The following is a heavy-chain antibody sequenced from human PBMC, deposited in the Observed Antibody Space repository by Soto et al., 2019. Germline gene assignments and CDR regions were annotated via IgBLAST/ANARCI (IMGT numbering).Heavy chain of an antibody. CDR2: ISSSSSYI. CDR1: GFTFSSYS. J-gene: IGHJ6*02. CDR3: ARDKQKSQNKWELTRNYYGMDV. V-gene: IGHV3-21*01. Sequence: GGSLRLSCAASGFTFSSYSMNWVRQAPGKGLEWVSSISSSSSYIYYADSVKGRFTISRDNAKNSLYLQMNSLRAEDTAVYYCARDKQKSQNKWELTRNYYGMDVWGQGTTVTVSS. D-gene: IGHD1-26*01.